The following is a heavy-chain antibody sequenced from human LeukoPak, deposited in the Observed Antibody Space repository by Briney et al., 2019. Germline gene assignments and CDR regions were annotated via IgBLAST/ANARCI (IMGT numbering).Heavy chain of an antibody. Sequence: ASVQVSCKASGYTFTTYDINWVRQASGQGLEWMGWMNPNSGSTGYAQKFQGRVTLTRNTSISTAYMELSSLRSEDTAVYYCARGPIGVIATSYMDVWGRGTTVTVSS. V-gene: IGHV1-8*01. CDR2: MNPNSGST. D-gene: IGHD2-21*01. CDR3: ARGPIGVIATSYMDV. J-gene: IGHJ6*03. CDR1: GYTFTTYD.